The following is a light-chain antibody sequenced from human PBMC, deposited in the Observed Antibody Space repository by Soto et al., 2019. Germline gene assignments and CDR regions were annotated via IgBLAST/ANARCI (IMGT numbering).Light chain of an antibody. J-gene: IGLJ1*01. Sequence: HSALTPPASVSVSPGQSITISCTGTSSDIGAYNSVSWYQQYPGRAPKLMIYEVSNRPSGVSARFSASKSGNTASLTISGLQAEDEADYYCNSRGGSRPYYVFGTGTKVT. CDR3: NSRGGSRPYYV. CDR2: EVS. V-gene: IGLV2-14*01. CDR1: SSDIGAYNS.